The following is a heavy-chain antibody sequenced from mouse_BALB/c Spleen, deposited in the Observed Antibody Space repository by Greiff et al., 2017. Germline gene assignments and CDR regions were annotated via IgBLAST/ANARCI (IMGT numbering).Heavy chain of an antibody. CDR2: IWGGGST. J-gene: IGHJ4*01. D-gene: IGHD1-1*01. CDR1: GFSLSRYS. V-gene: IGHV2-6-4*01. CDR3: ARKGPTVVATDAMDY. Sequence: VKLVESGPGLVAPSQSLSITCTVSGFSLSRYSVHWVRQPPGKGLEWLGMIWGGGSTDYNSALKSRLSIGKDNSKSQVFLKMNSLQTDDTAMYYCARKGPTVVATDAMDYWGQGTSVTVSS.